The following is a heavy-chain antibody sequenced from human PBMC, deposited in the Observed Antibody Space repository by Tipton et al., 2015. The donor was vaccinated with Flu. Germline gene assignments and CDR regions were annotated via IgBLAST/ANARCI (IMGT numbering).Heavy chain of an antibody. V-gene: IGHV3-74*01. J-gene: IGHJ3*02. Sequence: SLRLSCAASGFTFSDYWMHWVRQAPGKGLVWVSRIDFDGGDTRYADSVRGRFTISRDNAKNSLYLQMDSLRAEDTAIYYCVRGGTGQQRSDVFDIWGQGTMVTVS. CDR3: VRGGTGQQRSDVFDI. CDR1: GFTFSDYW. D-gene: IGHD5-18*01. CDR2: IDFDGGDT.